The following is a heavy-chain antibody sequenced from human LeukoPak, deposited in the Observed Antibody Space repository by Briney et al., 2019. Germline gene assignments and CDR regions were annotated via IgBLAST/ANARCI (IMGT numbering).Heavy chain of an antibody. J-gene: IGHJ6*03. CDR1: GGSFSGYY. D-gene: IGHD3-10*01. Sequence: SETLSLTCAVYGGSFSGYYWSWIRQPPGKGLEWIGGINHSGSTNYNPSLKSRVTISVDTSKNQFSLKLSSVTAADTAVYYCARGALLWSYYYYYMDVWGKGTTVTVSS. V-gene: IGHV4-34*01. CDR3: ARGALLWSYYYYYMDV. CDR2: INHSGST.